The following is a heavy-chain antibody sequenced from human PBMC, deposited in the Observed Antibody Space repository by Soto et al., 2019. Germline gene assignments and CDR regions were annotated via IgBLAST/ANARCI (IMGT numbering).Heavy chain of an antibody. CDR1: GFSLSTSDVG. J-gene: IGHJ4*02. CDR2: IYWDDDK. V-gene: IGHV2-5*02. D-gene: IGHD6-6*01. Sequence: SGPTLVNPTQTLTLTCTFSGFSLSTSDVGVGWIRQPPGKALEWLAIIYWDDDKRYSPSLKSRLTITNDTSKNQVVLTVTNMDPVDTATYYCAHSKYSRSSFDYWGQGTLVTVSS. CDR3: AHSKYSRSSFDY.